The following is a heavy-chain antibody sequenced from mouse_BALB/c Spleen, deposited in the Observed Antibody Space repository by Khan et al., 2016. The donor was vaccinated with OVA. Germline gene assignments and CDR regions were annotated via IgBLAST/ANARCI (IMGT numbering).Heavy chain of an antibody. J-gene: IGHJ3*01. CDR1: GFTFSTYG. Sequence: VQLKQSGGDLVKPGGSLKLSCAASGFTFSTYGMSWVRQTPDKRLEWVATVRTGGSYTYYPDSVKGRFTISRDNAKNTLYLQMSGLKSEDTAMFYCTRLAYYYDSEGFAYWGQGTLVTVSA. V-gene: IGHV5-6*01. D-gene: IGHD1-1*01. CDR2: VRTGGSYT. CDR3: TRLAYYYDSEGFAY.